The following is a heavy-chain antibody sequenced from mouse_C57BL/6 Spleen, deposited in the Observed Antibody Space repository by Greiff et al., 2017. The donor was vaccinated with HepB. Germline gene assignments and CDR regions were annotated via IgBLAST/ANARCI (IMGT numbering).Heavy chain of an antibody. D-gene: IGHD2-3*01. CDR1: GYTFTSYW. CDR2: IHPNSGST. CDR3: ASYDGCLVY. V-gene: IGHV1-64*01. Sequence: VQLQQSGAELVKPGASVKLSCKASGYTFTSYWMHWVKPRPGQGLEWIGMIHPNSGSTNYNEKFKSKATLTVDTSSSTAYMQLSSLSSEDAAVYYCASYDGCLVYWGQGTTLTVSS. J-gene: IGHJ2*01.